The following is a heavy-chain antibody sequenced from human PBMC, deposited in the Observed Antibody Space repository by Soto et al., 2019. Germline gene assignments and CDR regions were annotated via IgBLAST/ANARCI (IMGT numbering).Heavy chain of an antibody. Sequence: GGSLRLSCAASGFTFSTYAMSWVRQAPGKGLEWVSGISGSGSRTYYADSVKGRFTISRDNSKNTLYLQMNSLRAEDTAVYYCAKDGAYCSSTSWFDSWGQGTLVTV. CDR1: GFTFSTYA. CDR3: AKDGAYCSSTSWFDS. J-gene: IGHJ5*01. V-gene: IGHV3-23*01. CDR2: ISGSGSRT. D-gene: IGHD2-2*01.